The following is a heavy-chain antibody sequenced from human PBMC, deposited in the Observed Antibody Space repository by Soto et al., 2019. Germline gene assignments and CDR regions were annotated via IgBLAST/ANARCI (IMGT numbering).Heavy chain of an antibody. CDR1: GFTFSSYN. Sequence: EVQLVESGGGLVKPGGSLRLSCAASGFTFSSYNMNWVRQAPGKGMECVSSISSSSSYIYYADSVKGRFTISRDNGKNSLYLQTNSLRAEDTAVYYCARSAGDYYGMDVWGQGTTVTVSS. V-gene: IGHV3-21*01. CDR2: ISSSSSYI. CDR3: ARSAGDYYGMDV. J-gene: IGHJ6*02. D-gene: IGHD3-10*01.